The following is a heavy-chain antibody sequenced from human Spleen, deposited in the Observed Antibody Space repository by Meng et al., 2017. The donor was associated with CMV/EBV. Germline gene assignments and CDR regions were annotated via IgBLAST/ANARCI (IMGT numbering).Heavy chain of an antibody. Sequence: GESLKISCAASGFTFDDCDMSWVRQAPGKGLEWVSGITWNGAGTGYADSVKGRFTISRDNARNSLYLQMNSLRAEDTAVYYCARGRYYDFWSGFLEGSYYFNYWGQGTLVTVSS. CDR2: ITWNGAGT. CDR3: ARGRYYDFWSGFLEGSYYFNY. CDR1: GFTFDDCD. V-gene: IGHV3-20*04. D-gene: IGHD3-3*01. J-gene: IGHJ4*02.